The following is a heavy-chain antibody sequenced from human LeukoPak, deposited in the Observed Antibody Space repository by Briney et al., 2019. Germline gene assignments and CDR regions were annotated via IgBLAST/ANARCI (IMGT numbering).Heavy chain of an antibody. CDR2: IKPDGSLI. CDR3: AKWELYSGFYYIDY. Sequence: GGSQRLSCAASGFTSSSYWMTWVRQGPGKGLEWVANIKPDGSLIYYVDSVKGRFTISRDSAKNSLYLQMNSLRAEDTAVYYCAKWELYSGFYYIDYWGQGTLATVSS. CDR1: GFTSSSYW. J-gene: IGHJ4*02. D-gene: IGHD1-26*01. V-gene: IGHV3-7*01.